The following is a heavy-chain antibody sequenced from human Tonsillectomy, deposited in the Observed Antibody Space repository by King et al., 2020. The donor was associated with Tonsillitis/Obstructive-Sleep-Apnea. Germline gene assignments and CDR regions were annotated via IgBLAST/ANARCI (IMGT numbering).Heavy chain of an antibody. CDR1: GGSISSSSYY. Sequence: LQLQESGPGLVKPSETLSLTCTVSGGSISSSSYYWGWIRQPPGKGLEWIGSIYYSGSTYYNPSLKSRVTISVDTSKNQFSLKLSSVTAADTAVYYCARPNPIRGRGSGDYSGGIVYWGQGTLGTVSS. V-gene: IGHV4-39*01. D-gene: IGHD3-22*01. J-gene: IGHJ4*02. CDR3: ARPNPIRGRGSGDYSGGIVY. CDR2: IYYSGST.